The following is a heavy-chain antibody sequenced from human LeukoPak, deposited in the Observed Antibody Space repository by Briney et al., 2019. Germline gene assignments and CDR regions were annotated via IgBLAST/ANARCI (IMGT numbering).Heavy chain of an antibody. V-gene: IGHV3-13*01. CDR1: GFTFSDYD. CDR3: VRVAKERVGGVYYFDY. CDR2: IGTAGDT. J-gene: IGHJ4*02. D-gene: IGHD1-1*01. Sequence: GSLRLSCAASGFTFSDYDMHWVRQATGKGLEWVSAIGTAGDTYYTGSVKGRFTISRENAKNSLYLQMNSLRAGDTAVYYCVRVAKERVGGVYYFDYWGQGTPVTASS.